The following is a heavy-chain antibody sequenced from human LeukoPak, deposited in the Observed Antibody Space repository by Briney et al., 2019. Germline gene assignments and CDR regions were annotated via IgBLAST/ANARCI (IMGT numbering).Heavy chain of an antibody. CDR3: ASSGSYYYFDY. CDR1: GFTFSSYA. J-gene: IGHJ4*02. Sequence: GGSLRLSCAASGFTFSSYAMNWVRQAPGKGLEWISSLTHSGGYTYYAESVKGRFTISRDNAKNSLYLQMNSLRAEDTAVYYCASSGSYYYFDYWGQGTLVTVSS. V-gene: IGHV3-23*01. D-gene: IGHD1-26*01. CDR2: LTHSGGYT.